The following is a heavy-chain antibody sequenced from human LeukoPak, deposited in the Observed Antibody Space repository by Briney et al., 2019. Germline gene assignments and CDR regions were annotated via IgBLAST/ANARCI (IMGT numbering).Heavy chain of an antibody. J-gene: IGHJ5*02. D-gene: IGHD4-17*01. V-gene: IGHV1-18*01. CDR2: ISAYNGNT. CDR3: ARTPPGKYGDYADNWFDP. CDR1: GYTFTSYG. Sequence: EASVKVSCKASGYTFTSYGISWVRQAPGQGLEWMGWISAYNGNTNYAQKLQGRVTMTTDTSTSTAYMELRSLRSDDTAVYYCARTPPGKYGDYADNWFDPWGQGTLVTVSS.